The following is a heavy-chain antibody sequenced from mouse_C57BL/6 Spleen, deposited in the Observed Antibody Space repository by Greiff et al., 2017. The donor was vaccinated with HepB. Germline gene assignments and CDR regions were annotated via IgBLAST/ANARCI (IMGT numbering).Heavy chain of an antibody. CDR2: ISSGSSTI. D-gene: IGHD2-3*01. Sequence: EVNVVESGGGLVKPGGSLKLSCAASGFTFSDYGMHWVRQAPEKGLEWVAYISSGSSTIYYADTVKGRFTISRDNAKNTLFLQMTSLRSEDTAMYYCARKTDGYYYYAMDYWGQGTSVTVSS. CDR1: GFTFSDYG. CDR3: ARKTDGYYYYAMDY. J-gene: IGHJ4*01. V-gene: IGHV5-17*01.